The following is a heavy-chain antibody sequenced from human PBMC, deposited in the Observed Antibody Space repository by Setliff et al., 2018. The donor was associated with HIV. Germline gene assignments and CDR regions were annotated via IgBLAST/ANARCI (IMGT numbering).Heavy chain of an antibody. CDR3: ASRYSAYDTRNYYYYYNMDV. CDR2: IIPTFGTA. J-gene: IGHJ6*02. V-gene: IGHV1-69*13. CDR1: GGTFTNYA. D-gene: IGHD5-12*01. Sequence: ASVKVSCKASGGTFTNYAFSWVRQAPGQGLEWMGGIIPTFGTANYAQKFQGRVTITADESTSTAYMELSSLRSEDTAVYYCASRYSAYDTRNYYYYYNMDVWGLGTTVTVSS.